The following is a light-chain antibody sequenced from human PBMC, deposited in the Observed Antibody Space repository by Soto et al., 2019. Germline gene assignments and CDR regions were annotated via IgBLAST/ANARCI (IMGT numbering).Light chain of an antibody. Sequence: QSVLTQPPSVSGAPGRRVTISCTGSSSNIGAGFDLHWYQQLPGRAPKLVIYDNNSRPSGVPARFSGSKSGASASLAITGLQAEDEADYYCQSYDSSLSGSVFGGGTKLTVL. CDR2: DNN. J-gene: IGLJ3*02. V-gene: IGLV1-40*01. CDR3: QSYDSSLSGSV. CDR1: SSNIGAGFD.